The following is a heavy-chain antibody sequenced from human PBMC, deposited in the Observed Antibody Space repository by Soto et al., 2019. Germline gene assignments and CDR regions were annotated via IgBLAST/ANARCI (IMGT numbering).Heavy chain of an antibody. J-gene: IGHJ4*02. CDR2: IYYSGST. V-gene: IGHV4-59*01. CDR3: ARVPSSFVVPAPSGYFDY. D-gene: IGHD2-21*01. Sequence: PSETLSLTSTVSGGSIGSYYWSWIRQPPGKGLEWIGYIYYSGSTNYNPSLKSRVTISVDTSKNQFSLKLSSVTAADTAVYYCARVPSSFVVPAPSGYFDYWGQGTLVTVSS. CDR1: GGSIGSYY.